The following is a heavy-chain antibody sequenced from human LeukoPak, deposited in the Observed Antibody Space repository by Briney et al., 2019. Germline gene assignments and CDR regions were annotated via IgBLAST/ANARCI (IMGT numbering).Heavy chain of an antibody. V-gene: IGHV4-39*07. CDR3: ARGPVVVAATALYFDY. J-gene: IGHJ4*02. D-gene: IGHD2-15*01. Sequence: SETLSLTCTVSGGSISSSSYYWGWIRQPPGKGLEWIGSIYYSGSTYYNPSLKSRVTISVDTSKNQFSLKLSSVTAADTAVYYCARGPVVVAATALYFDYWGQGTLVTVSS. CDR1: GGSISSSSYY. CDR2: IYYSGST.